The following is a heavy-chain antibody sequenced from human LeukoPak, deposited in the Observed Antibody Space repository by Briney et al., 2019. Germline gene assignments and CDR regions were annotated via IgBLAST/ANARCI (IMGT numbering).Heavy chain of an antibody. CDR2: IKTKSEGGTT. V-gene: IGHV3-15*01. CDR3: TTEFKELGSFFYFYYMDV. Sequence: GGSLRLSCEASGFTLSSHWMSWVRQAPGKGLEWVGRIKTKSEGGTTDYAAPAKGRFTISRDDSKNALFLQMDSLKSDDTAMYYCTTEFKELGSFFYFYYMDVWGTGTTVTISS. CDR1: GFTLSSHW. J-gene: IGHJ6*03. D-gene: IGHD3-10*01.